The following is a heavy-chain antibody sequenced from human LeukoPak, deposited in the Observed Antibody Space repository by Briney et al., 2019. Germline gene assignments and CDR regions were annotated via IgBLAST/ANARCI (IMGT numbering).Heavy chain of an antibody. D-gene: IGHD6-6*01. Sequence: SETLSLTCTVYSGSISSNSYYWGWIRQPPGKGLEWIGNIYYSGNTHYNPSLKSRVTIFVDTSKNLISLKLSSVTAADMAVYYCARRWKAARPGDYFDYWGQGTLVTVSS. CDR3: ARRWKAARPGDYFDY. CDR1: SGSISSNSYY. CDR2: IYYSGNT. V-gene: IGHV4-39*01. J-gene: IGHJ4*02.